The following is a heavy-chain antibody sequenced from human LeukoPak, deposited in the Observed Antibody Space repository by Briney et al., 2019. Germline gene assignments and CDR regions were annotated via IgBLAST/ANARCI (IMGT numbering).Heavy chain of an antibody. CDR2: MYTSGST. CDR1: GGSISSYY. J-gene: IGHJ5*02. D-gene: IGHD4-17*01. V-gene: IGHV4-4*07. CDR3: ARDRGYGDLNWFDP. Sequence: SETLSLTCTVSGGSISSYYWSWIRQPAGKGLEWIGRMYTSGSTIYNPSLKSRVTMSVDTSKNQFSLKLSSVTAADTAVYYCARDRGYGDLNWFDPWGQGTLVTVSS.